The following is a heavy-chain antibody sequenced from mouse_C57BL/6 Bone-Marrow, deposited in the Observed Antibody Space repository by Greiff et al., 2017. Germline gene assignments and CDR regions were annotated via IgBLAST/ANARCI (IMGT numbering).Heavy chain of an antibody. CDR1: GYTFTSYW. Sequence: QVHVKQPGAELVMPGASVKLSCKASGYTFTSYWMHWVKQRPGQGLEWIGEIDPSDSYTNYNQKFKGKSTLTVDKSSSTAYMQLSSLTSEDSAVYCCAREAHYYGSSDAFADWGQGTLVTVSA. CDR2: IDPSDSYT. CDR3: AREAHYYGSSDAFAD. D-gene: IGHD1-1*01. V-gene: IGHV1-69*01. J-gene: IGHJ3*01.